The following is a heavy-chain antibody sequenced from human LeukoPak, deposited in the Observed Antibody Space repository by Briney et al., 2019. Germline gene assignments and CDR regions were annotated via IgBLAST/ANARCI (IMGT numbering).Heavy chain of an antibody. CDR2: IYYSGST. D-gene: IGHD3-10*01. V-gene: IGHV4-30-4*08. J-gene: IGHJ4*02. CDR3: ARWYYVSGRPLDY. CDR1: GFTFSDYY. Sequence: LRLSCAASGFTFSDYYMSWIRQAPGKGLEWIGYIYYSGSTNYNPSLRSRAAISVDTSKNQFSLKLSSVTAADTAVYYCARWYYVSGRPLDYWGQGTLVTVSS.